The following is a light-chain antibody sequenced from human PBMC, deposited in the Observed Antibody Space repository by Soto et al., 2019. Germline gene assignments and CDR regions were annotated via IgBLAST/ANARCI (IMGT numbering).Light chain of an antibody. CDR1: NSDVGSYNL. Sequence: QSALTQPASVSGSPGQSITISCTGTNSDVGSYNLVSWYQQHPGKAPKVIIYEVSERPSGVSDRFSGSKSGNTASLMISGLQAEDEADYYCCSYAGSSTQSYVFGSGNKVTVL. CDR2: EVS. V-gene: IGLV2-23*02. J-gene: IGLJ1*01. CDR3: CSYAGSSTQSYV.